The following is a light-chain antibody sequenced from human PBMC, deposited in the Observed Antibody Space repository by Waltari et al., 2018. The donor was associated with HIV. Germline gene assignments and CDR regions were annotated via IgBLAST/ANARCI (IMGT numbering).Light chain of an antibody. V-gene: IGLV2-23*02. CDR1: NSDIGKYNL. Sequence: QSALTQPASVSGSPGQSITISCTGTNSDIGKYNLVSWYQQHPGRVPKVLIFEVTTRPSVISHRFSGSKSDNTASLTISGRQAEDEADYYCSSYATGNTYVFGTGTSVTVL. CDR2: EVT. CDR3: SSYATGNTYV. J-gene: IGLJ1*01.